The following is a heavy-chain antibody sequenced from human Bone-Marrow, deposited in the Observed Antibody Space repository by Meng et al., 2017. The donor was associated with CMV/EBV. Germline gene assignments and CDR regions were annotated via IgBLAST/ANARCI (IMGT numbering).Heavy chain of an antibody. D-gene: IGHD6-19*01. Sequence: CAVYGGTCSGHHWTWIRRPPGKGLEWIGEIDHRGATKYNPSLKSRVAISVDTSKSQFSLVLRSVTAADMAMYYCARGPTGSGWSFDLWGQGTLVTVSS. CDR1: GGTCSGHH. J-gene: IGHJ5*02. CDR3: ARGPTGSGWSFDL. CDR2: IDHRGAT. V-gene: IGHV4-34*01.